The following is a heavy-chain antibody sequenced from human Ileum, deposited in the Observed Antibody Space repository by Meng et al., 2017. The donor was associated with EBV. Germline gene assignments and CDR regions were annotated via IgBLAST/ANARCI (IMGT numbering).Heavy chain of an antibody. CDR1: GGSISRSDW. J-gene: IGHJ4*02. D-gene: IGHD3-22*01. CDR3: ASSDYYRSDY. V-gene: IGHV4-4*02. CDR2: TSHSGST. Sequence: QVQLQESGPGLVKPSETPSLTCAVSGGSISRSDWWSWVRQPPGKGLEWIGETSHSGSTNYSPSLKSRGTISLDKSKNQLSLKLNSVTAADTAVYYCASSDYYRSDYWGQGTLVTVSS.